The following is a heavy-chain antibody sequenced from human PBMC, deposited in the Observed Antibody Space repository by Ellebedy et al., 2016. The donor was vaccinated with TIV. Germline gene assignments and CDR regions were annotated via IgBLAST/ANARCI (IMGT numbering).Heavy chain of an antibody. CDR2: IYPGDSDT. D-gene: IGHD3-16*01. J-gene: IGHJ3*02. CDR1: GYSFTSYW. V-gene: IGHV5-51*01. Sequence: GESLKISXQGSGYSFTSYWIGWVRQMPGKGLEWMGIIYPGDSDTRYSPSFQGQVTISADKSISTAYLQWSSLKASDTAMYYCARHRGYIFGGIGAFDIWGQGTMVTVSS. CDR3: ARHRGYIFGGIGAFDI.